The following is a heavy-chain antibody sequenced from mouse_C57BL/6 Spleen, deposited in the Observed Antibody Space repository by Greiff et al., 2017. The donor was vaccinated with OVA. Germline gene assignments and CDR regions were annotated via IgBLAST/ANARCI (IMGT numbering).Heavy chain of an antibody. CDR3: ARHLEYFDY. Sequence: EVKLMESGGDLVKPGGSLKLSCAASGFTFSSYGMSWVRQTPDKRLEWVATISSGGSYTYYPDSVKGRFTISRDNAKNTLYLQMSSLKSEDTAMYYCARHLEYFDYWGQGTTLTVSS. J-gene: IGHJ2*01. CDR2: ISSGGSYT. V-gene: IGHV5-6*01. CDR1: GFTFSSYG.